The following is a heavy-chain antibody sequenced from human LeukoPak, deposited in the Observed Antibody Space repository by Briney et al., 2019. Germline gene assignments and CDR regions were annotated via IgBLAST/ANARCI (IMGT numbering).Heavy chain of an antibody. V-gene: IGHV4-34*01. CDR3: ARSVYYGSGSYYNGNPLDY. CDR1: GGSFSGYY. CDR2: INHSGST. D-gene: IGHD3-10*01. Sequence: SETLSLTCAVYGGSFSGYYWSWIRQPPGKGLEWIGEINHSGSTNYNPSLKSRVTISVDTSKNQFSLKLSSVTPADTAVYYCARSVYYGSGSYYNGNPLDYWGQGTLVTVSS. J-gene: IGHJ4*02.